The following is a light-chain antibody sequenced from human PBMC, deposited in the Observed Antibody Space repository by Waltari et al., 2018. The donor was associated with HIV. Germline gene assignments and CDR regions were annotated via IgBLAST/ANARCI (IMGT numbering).Light chain of an antibody. CDR1: SSDVGAYNL. V-gene: IGLV2-23*02. CDR3: CSYTGTGVV. J-gene: IGLJ2*01. Sequence: QSALTQPASVSGSPGQSITISCTGTSSDVGAYNLVSWYQQPAGKAPHLMIFEVTQRPSGVSVRFSGSRSGNTASLTISGLQADDEGDYYCCSYTGTGVVFGGGTKLTVL. CDR2: EVT.